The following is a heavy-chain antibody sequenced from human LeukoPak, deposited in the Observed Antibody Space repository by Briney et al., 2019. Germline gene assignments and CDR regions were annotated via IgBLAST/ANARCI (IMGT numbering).Heavy chain of an antibody. CDR3: ARLGAYYYDSSGYYYNRYFDY. D-gene: IGHD3-22*01. J-gene: IGHJ4*02. CDR1: GYSISSGYY. CDR2: VCHSGST. V-gene: IGHV4-38-2*02. Sequence: PSQTLSLTCTVSGYSISSGYYRGWIRQSPGKGLEWIGSVCHSGSTYYNPSLKSPVTISVDTSKNQFSLELSSVTAADTAVYYCARLGAYYYDSSGYYYNRYFDYWGQGILVTVSS.